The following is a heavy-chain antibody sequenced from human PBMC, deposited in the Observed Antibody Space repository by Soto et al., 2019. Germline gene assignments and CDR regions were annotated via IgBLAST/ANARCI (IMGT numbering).Heavy chain of an antibody. CDR1: GYTFTSYG. V-gene: IGHV1-18*01. J-gene: IGHJ6*03. Sequence: QVQLVQSGAEVKKPGASVKVSCKASGYTFTSYGISWVRQAPGQGLEWMGWISAYNGNTNYAQKLQGRVTMTTDTSASTAYMELRSLRSDDTAVYYCARVGAYNNQLRGYYYYYYMDVWGKGTTVTVSS. CDR3: ARVGAYNNQLRGYYYYYYMDV. CDR2: ISAYNGNT. D-gene: IGHD3-10*01.